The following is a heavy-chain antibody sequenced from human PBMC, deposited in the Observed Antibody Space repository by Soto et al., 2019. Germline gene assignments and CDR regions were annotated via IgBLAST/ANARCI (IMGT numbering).Heavy chain of an antibody. J-gene: IGHJ4*02. CDR1: GFTFSSYA. D-gene: IGHD3-3*01. Sequence: EMQVLESGGDLIQPGGSLRLSCAASGFTFSSYAMSWVRQAPGKGLEWVSAISGSGGSTYYADSVKGRFTISRDNSRNTLYLQMNSLGAEDTAVYYCEKDEEAELLFGVVTISRFDSWGQGTLVTVSS. CDR2: ISGSGGST. CDR3: EKDEEAELLFGVVTISRFDS. V-gene: IGHV3-23*01.